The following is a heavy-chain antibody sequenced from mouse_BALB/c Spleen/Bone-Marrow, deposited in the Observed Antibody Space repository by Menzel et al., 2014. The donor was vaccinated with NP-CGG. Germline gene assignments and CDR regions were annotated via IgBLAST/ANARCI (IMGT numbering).Heavy chain of an antibody. D-gene: IGHD1-1*01. CDR1: GYTFTNYW. V-gene: IGHV1-7*01. CDR3: ARIYYYGRDY. CDR2: INPSTGYT. Sequence: LEESGAELAKPGASVKMSCKASGYTFTNYWMHWVKQRPGQGLEWIGYINPSTGYTEYNQKFKDKATLTADKSSSTAYMQLSSLTSEGSAVYYCARIYYYGRDYWGQGTTLTVSS. J-gene: IGHJ2*01.